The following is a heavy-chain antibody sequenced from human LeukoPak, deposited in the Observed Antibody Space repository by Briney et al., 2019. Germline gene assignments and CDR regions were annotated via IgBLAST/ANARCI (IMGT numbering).Heavy chain of an antibody. J-gene: IGHJ4*02. V-gene: IGHV3-23*01. CDR3: AKRDYYDSSGYAPLFDY. D-gene: IGHD3-22*01. CDR2: ISGNGGKI. Sequence: GGSLRLSCAASGFTFSNYAMAWVRQAPGEGLEWVSGISGNGGKIYYADSVKGRFTISRDNSKNTLYLQMNSLSGEDTAIYFCAKRDYYDSSGYAPLFDYWGQGTLVTVSP. CDR1: GFTFSNYA.